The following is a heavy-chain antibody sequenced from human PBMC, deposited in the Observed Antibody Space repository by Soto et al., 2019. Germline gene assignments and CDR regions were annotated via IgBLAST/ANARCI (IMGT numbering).Heavy chain of an antibody. Sequence: PGGSLRPSCAASGFTVSTKYMSWVRQAPGKGLEWVSVIYSGGSTFYADSVRGRFTISRDNSKNTVNLQMNSLRAEDTAVYYCARDPWAADYWGQGTLVTVSS. J-gene: IGHJ4*02. CDR3: ARDPWAADY. D-gene: IGHD3-16*01. V-gene: IGHV3-66*01. CDR1: GFTVSTKY. CDR2: IYSGGST.